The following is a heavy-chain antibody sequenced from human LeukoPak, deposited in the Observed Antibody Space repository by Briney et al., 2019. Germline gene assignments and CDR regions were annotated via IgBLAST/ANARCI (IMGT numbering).Heavy chain of an antibody. Sequence: GGSLRLSCAASGFTFSSYSMNWVRQAPGKGLEWVSSISSSSSYIYYADSVKGRFTISRDNAKNSLYLQMNSLRAEDMAVYYCARERVDYGDYYYYGMDVWGQGTTVTVSS. CDR2: ISSSSSYI. J-gene: IGHJ6*02. D-gene: IGHD4-17*01. CDR1: GFTFSSYS. CDR3: ARERVDYGDYYYYGMDV. V-gene: IGHV3-21*01.